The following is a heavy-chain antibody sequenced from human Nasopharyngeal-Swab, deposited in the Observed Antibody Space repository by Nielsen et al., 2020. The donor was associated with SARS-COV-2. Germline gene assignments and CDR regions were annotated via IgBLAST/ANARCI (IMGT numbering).Heavy chain of an antibody. CDR2: ISSDESTT. CDR3: ARDSPWQELDY. J-gene: IGHJ4*02. CDR1: GFTFSIYW. D-gene: IGHD1-1*01. Sequence: GDSLKISCAASGFTFSIYWMHWVRQPPGKGLVWVSGISSDESTTTYADSVKGRFTISRDNTKNTLYLQMNSLRAEDTAVYYCARDSPWQELDYWGQGTLGTVSS. V-gene: IGHV3-74*01.